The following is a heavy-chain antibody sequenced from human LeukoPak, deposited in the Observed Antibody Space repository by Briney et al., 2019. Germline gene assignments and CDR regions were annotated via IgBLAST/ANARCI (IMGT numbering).Heavy chain of an antibody. V-gene: IGHV1-8*01. CDR2: MNPNSGNT. Sequence: GASVKVSCKASGYTFTSYDINWVRRATGQGLEWMGWMNPNSGNTGYAQKFQGRVTMTRNTSISTAYMELSSLRSEDTAVYYCARAEWFGDYYYYGMDVWGQGTTVTVSS. J-gene: IGHJ6*02. CDR3: ARAEWFGDYYYYGMDV. CDR1: GYTFTSYD. D-gene: IGHD3-10*01.